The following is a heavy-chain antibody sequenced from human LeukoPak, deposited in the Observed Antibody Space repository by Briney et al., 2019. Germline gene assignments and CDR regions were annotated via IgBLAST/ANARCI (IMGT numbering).Heavy chain of an antibody. Sequence: SETLSLTCTVSSCSISSYYWSWIRQPPGKGLEWIGYIYYSGSTNYNPSLKSRVTISVDTSKNQFSLKLSSVTAADTAVYYCARVSDGYNDYWGQGTLVTVSS. J-gene: IGHJ4*02. D-gene: IGHD5-24*01. V-gene: IGHV4-59*01. CDR3: ARVSDGYNDY. CDR1: SCSISSYY. CDR2: IYYSGST.